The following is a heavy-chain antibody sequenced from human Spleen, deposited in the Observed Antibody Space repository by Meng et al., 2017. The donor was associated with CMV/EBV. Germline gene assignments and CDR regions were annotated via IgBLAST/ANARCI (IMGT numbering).Heavy chain of an antibody. CDR1: GFTFSRYA. Sequence: LSCAASGFTFSRYAMHWVRQAPGKGLEWVSVIYSGGSTYYADSVKGRFTISRDNAKNSLYLQMNSLRAEDTALYYCARYRVSTPAFDYWGQGTLVTVSS. CDR3: ARYRVSTPAFDY. V-gene: IGHV3-NL1*01. J-gene: IGHJ4*02. D-gene: IGHD4-11*01. CDR2: IYSGGST.